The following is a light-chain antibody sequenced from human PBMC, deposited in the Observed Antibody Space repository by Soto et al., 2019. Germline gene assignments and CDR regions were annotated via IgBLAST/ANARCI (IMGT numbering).Light chain of an antibody. V-gene: IGKV3-20*01. Sequence: IVLTQSPDTLSFSPGERATLCCRGSQSVGTRLAWYPHKTGQAPSLLMSGASSRATGIPDRFSGSGSETDFTLTISRLEPEDFALYYCQHYQVGQPIAFGRGTRLEIK. CDR3: QHYQVGQPIA. J-gene: IGKJ5*01. CDR1: QSVGTR. CDR2: GAS.